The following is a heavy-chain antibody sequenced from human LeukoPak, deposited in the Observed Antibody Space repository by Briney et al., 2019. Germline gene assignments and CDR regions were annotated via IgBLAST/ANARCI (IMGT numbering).Heavy chain of an antibody. CDR1: GGSISSSRYY. CDR2: IYDSGST. D-gene: IGHD4-17*01. CDR3: ARDLRGFDP. J-gene: IGHJ5*02. V-gene: IGHV4-39*02. Sequence: SETLSLTCTVSGGSISSSRYYWGWICQPPGKGLEWIGSIYDSGSTYYNPSLKSRVTISVDTSKNQFSLKLSSVTAADTAVYYCARDLRGFDPWGQGTLVTVSS.